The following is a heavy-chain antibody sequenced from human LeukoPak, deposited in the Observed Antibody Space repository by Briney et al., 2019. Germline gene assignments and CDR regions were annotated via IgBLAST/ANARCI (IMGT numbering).Heavy chain of an antibody. J-gene: IGHJ3*02. CDR1: GFTFSKYW. V-gene: IGHV3-7*01. CDR2: IKQDESEK. CDR3: ARDREEMGRTPYAFGI. Sequence: GGSLTLSCAASGFTFSKYWMSWVRQAPGKGLEWVAYIKQDESEKYYADSVKSRFSVSRDNGKSSLYLKMNSLRAEDTAVYYCARDREEMGRTPYAFGIWGQGTMVTVSS. D-gene: IGHD5-24*01.